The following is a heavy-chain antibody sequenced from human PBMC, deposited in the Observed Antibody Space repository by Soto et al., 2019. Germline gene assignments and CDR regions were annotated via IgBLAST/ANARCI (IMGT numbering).Heavy chain of an antibody. D-gene: IGHD4-17*01. CDR3: ARVTVEIAFDP. CDR1: GFTFSSYA. CDR2: IVGSGVDT. Sequence: GGSLRLSCSTSGFTFSSYAMSWVRQAPGKGLEWVSAIVGSGVDTFYADSVKGRFTISRHNSKNTLYLQMNSLRAEDTAVYYCARVTVEIAFDPWGQGTLVTVSS. J-gene: IGHJ5*02. V-gene: IGHV3-23*01.